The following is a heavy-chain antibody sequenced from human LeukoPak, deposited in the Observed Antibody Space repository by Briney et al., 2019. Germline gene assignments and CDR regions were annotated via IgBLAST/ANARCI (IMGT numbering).Heavy chain of an antibody. J-gene: IGHJ5*02. V-gene: IGHV4-39*01. CDR1: GGSISSSSYY. Sequence: PSETLSLTCTVSGGSISSSSYYWGWIRQPPGKGLEWIGSIYYSGSTYYNPNLKSRVTISVDTSKNQFSLKLSSVTAADTAVDYCARQVIRLGELQPPDWFDPWGQGTLVTVSS. D-gene: IGHD3-10*01. CDR3: ARQVIRLGELQPPDWFDP. CDR2: IYYSGST.